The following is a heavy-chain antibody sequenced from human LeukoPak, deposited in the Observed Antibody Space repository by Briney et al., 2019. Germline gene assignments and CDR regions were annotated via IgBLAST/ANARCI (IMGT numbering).Heavy chain of an antibody. J-gene: IGHJ4*02. Sequence: SETLSLTCTVPGGSISSYYWSWIRQPPGKGLEWIGYIYYSGSTNYNPSLKSRVTISVDTSKNQFSLKLSSVTAADTAVYYCARVDPDSSSTLEVFDYWGQGTLVTVSS. V-gene: IGHV4-59*01. CDR2: IYYSGST. CDR3: ARVDPDSSSTLEVFDY. D-gene: IGHD6-6*01. CDR1: GGSISSYY.